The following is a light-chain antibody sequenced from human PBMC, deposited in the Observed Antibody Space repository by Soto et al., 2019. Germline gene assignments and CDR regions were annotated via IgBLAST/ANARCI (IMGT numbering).Light chain of an antibody. CDR3: QKYNNAPLT. J-gene: IGKJ4*01. CDR2: AAS. V-gene: IGKV1-27*01. CDR1: QGISKY. Sequence: DIPMTQSPSSLSASVGDRVTITCRASQGISKYLAWYQQKPGKVPKVLIYAASTLQSGVPSRFSGSGSGTDFTLTISSLQPEDVATYYCQKYNNAPLTFGGGTKVEIK.